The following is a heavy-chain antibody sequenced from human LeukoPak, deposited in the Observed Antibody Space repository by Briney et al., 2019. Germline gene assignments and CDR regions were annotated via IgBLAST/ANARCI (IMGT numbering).Heavy chain of an antibody. CDR1: GFTFSTVA. CDR3: VKAPRDGYNKYYFEH. CDR2: ISDSGATT. J-gene: IGHJ4*02. Sequence: GGSLRLSCVASGFTFSTVAMSWARQAPGKGLEWVSVISDSGATTYYADSVKGRFTISRDSSKDTLYLQMNSLRAEDTAIYYCVKAPRDGYNKYYFEHWGQGTLVTVSS. V-gene: IGHV3-23*01. D-gene: IGHD5-24*01.